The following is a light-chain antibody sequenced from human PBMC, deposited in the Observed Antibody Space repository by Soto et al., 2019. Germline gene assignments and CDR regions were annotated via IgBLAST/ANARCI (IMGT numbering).Light chain of an antibody. V-gene: IGKV1-27*01. CDR2: AAS. CDR3: QKYNSAPRT. Sequence: DLQMTQSPSSLSASVGDRVTITCRASQGIIDYLAWYQQRPGKPPRLLIYAASTLQSGVPSRFSGSGAGTDFTLTISSQQPEDVATYYWQKYNSAPRTFGQGTKVEIK. CDR1: QGIIDY. J-gene: IGKJ1*01.